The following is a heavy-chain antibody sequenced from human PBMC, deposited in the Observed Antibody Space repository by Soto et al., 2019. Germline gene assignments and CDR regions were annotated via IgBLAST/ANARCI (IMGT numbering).Heavy chain of an antibody. D-gene: IGHD3-22*01. V-gene: IGHV3-30-3*01. CDR3: ARGGYYDSSGYYLAYYYGMDV. CDR2: ISYDGSNK. J-gene: IGHJ6*02. Sequence: PGGSLRLSCAASGFTFSSYATHWVRQAPGKGLEWVAVISYDGSNKYYADSVKGRFTISRDNSKNTLYLQMNSLRAEDTAVYYCARGGYYDSSGYYLAYYYGMDVWGQGTTVTVSS. CDR1: GFTFSSYA.